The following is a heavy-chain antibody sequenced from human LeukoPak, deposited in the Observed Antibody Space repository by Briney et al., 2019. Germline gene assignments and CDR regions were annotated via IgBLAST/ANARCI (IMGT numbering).Heavy chain of an antibody. CDR1: GYSISSGYY. CDR3: ARDHYYY. J-gene: IGHJ4*02. Sequence: SETLSLTCTVSGYSISSGYYWGWIRQPPGKGLEWIGSIYHSGSTYYNPSLKSRVTISVDTSKNQFSLKLSSVTAADTAVYYCARDHYYYGGQGTLVTVSS. V-gene: IGHV4-38-2*02. D-gene: IGHD3-10*01. CDR2: IYHSGST.